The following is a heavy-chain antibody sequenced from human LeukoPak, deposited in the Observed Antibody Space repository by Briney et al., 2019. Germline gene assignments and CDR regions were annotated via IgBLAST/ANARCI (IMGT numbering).Heavy chain of an antibody. Sequence: ASVTVSCKASGYTFTSYDINWVRQATGQGLEWMGWMNPNSDNTGYAQKFQGRVTMTRNTSISTAYMELNSLRSEDTAVYYCARFLNDGEVWHTDDYWGQGTLVTVSS. CDR3: ARFLNDGEVWHTDDY. J-gene: IGHJ4*02. CDR1: GYTFTSYD. D-gene: IGHD3-10*01. V-gene: IGHV1-8*01. CDR2: MNPNSDNT.